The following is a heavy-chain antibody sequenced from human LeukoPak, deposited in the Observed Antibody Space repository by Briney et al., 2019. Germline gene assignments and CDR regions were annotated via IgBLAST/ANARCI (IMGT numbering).Heavy chain of an antibody. CDR1: GFTFSSYE. Sequence: GGSLRLSCAASGFTFSSYERNWVRQAPGKGLEWVSYIRSSGSIIYYADSVKGRFTISRDNAKNSLYLQMNSLRAEDTAVYYCARDGSPPVWGQGTTVTVSS. D-gene: IGHD3-10*01. V-gene: IGHV3-48*03. J-gene: IGHJ6*02. CDR3: ARDGSPPV. CDR2: IRSSGSII.